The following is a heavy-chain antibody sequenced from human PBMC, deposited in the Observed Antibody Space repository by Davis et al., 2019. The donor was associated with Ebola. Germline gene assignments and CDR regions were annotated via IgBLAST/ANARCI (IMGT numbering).Heavy chain of an antibody. J-gene: IGHJ6*02. Sequence: PGGSLRLSCAASGFTFSSYEMNWVRQAPGKGLEWVSYISSSGSTIYYADSVKGRFTISRDNAKNSLYLQMNSLRAEDTAVYYCASSFLDAHTYYYYYGMDVWGQGTTVTVSS. CDR2: ISSSGSTI. D-gene: IGHD2-2*01. V-gene: IGHV3-48*03. CDR3: ASSFLDAHTYYYYYGMDV. CDR1: GFTFSSYE.